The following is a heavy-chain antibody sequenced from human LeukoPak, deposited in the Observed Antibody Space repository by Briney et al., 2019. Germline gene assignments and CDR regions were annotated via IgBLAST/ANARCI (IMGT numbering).Heavy chain of an antibody. CDR1: GGSISNYY. CDR2: IYYTGNT. J-gene: IGHJ4*02. D-gene: IGHD2-15*01. CDR3: ARHECGGSCYPEDY. Sequence: SETLSLTCAFSGGSISNYYWSWIRQSPGKGLEWIGYIYYTGNTNYNPSLESRVIISVDTSKNQFSLKLSSVTAADTAVYYCARHECGGSCYPEDYWGQGTLVTVSS. V-gene: IGHV4-59*08.